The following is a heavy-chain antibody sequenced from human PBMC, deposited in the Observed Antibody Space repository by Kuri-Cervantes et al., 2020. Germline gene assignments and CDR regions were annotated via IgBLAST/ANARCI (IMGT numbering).Heavy chain of an antibody. CDR3: ARGVLRYFDWLEYYFDY. J-gene: IGHJ4*02. V-gene: IGHV4-61*02. Sequence: SETLSLTCTVSGGSISSGSYYWSWIRQPAGKGLEWIGRIYTSGSTNYNPSLKSRVTISVDTSKNQFSLKLSSVTAADTAVYYCARGVLRYFDWLEYYFDYWGQGTLVTVSS. CDR2: IYTSGST. D-gene: IGHD3-9*01. CDR1: GGSISSGSYY.